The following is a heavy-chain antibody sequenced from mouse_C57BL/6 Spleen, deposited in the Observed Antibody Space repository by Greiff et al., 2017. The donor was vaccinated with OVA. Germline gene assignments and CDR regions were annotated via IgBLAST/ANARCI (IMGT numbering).Heavy chain of an antibody. CDR2: ISDGGSYT. J-gene: IGHJ3*01. D-gene: IGHD1-1*01. CDR3: ARERGFYYYGSSPGGFAY. V-gene: IGHV5-4*01. Sequence: EVHLVESGGGLVKPGGSLKLSCAASGFTFSSYAMSWVRQTPEKRLEWVATISDGGSYTYYPDNVKGRFTISRDNAKNNLYLQMSQLKSEDTALYYCARERGFYYYGSSPGGFAYWGQGTLVTVSA. CDR1: GFTFSSYA.